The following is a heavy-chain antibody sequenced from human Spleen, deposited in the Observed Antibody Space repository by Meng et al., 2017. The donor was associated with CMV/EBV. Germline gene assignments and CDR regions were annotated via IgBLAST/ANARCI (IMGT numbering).Heavy chain of an antibody. CDR3: ARVGHEYCSSTTCSPPR. CDR1: GGSINRSYY. J-gene: IGHJ4*02. V-gene: IGHV4-39*07. CDR2: VSSGST. D-gene: IGHD2-2*01. Sequence: GGSINRSYYWGWIRQPPGKGLDWIGIVSSGSTHYNPSLKSRVSISVDTSKKQFSLNLSSVTAADTAVYYCARVGHEYCSSTTCSPPRWGQGTLVTVSS.